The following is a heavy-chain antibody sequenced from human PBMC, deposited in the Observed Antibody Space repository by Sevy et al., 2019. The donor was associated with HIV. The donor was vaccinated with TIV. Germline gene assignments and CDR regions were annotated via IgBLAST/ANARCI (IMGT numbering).Heavy chain of an antibody. CDR2: ISTRSSYT. J-gene: IGHJ4*02. D-gene: IGHD6-13*01. V-gene: IGHV3-11*06. CDR1: GFTFSDYY. Sequence: GESLKISCAASGFTFSDYYTTWIRQAPGKGLEWVSYISTRSSYTNYADSVKGRFTISRDNAKNSLYLQMNSLRAEDAAVYYCARCRVAAADYYFDYWGQGTLVTVSS. CDR3: ARCRVAAADYYFDY.